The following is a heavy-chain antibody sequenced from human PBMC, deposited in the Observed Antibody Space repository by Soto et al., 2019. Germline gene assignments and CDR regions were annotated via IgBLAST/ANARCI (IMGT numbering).Heavy chain of an antibody. V-gene: IGHV3-9*01. CDR1: GFTLDDYA. CDR2: ITWNSDRI. D-gene: IGHD4-17*01. CDR3: AKGPQQLYGKSYYYYYMDV. J-gene: IGHJ6*03. Sequence: EVQLVESGGGLVQPGRSLRLSCAASGFTLDDYAMHWVRQAPGKGLEWVSGITWNSDRIAYADSVKGRFTISRDNAKNSLYLQMNSLRAEDTALYFCAKGPQQLYGKSYYYYYMDVWGKGTTVTVSS.